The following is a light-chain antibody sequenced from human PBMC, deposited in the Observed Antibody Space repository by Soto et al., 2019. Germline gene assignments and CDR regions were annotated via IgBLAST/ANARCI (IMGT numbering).Light chain of an antibody. CDR3: QQYDTSPWT. Sequence: EVVLTQSPGTLSLSPGERATLSCRASQTVSINYFAWYQQKPGQAPRLLIYGASSRATGIPDRFSASGSGTDFTISISRLEPEDFAVYYCQQYDTSPWTFGEGTKVDIK. CDR2: GAS. CDR1: QTVSINY. V-gene: IGKV3-20*01. J-gene: IGKJ1*01.